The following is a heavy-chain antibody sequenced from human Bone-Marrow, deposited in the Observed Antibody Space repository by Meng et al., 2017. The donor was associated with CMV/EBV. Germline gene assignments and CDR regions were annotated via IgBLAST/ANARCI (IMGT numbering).Heavy chain of an antibody. Sequence: LKISCAASGFTFSSYAMSWVRQAPGKGLEWVSAISGSGGSTYYADSVKGRFTISRDNSKNTLYLQMNSLRAEDTAVYYCAKWDLYYGGYTEDDYWGQGTLVTVFS. CDR3: AKWDLYYGGYTEDDY. CDR2: ISGSGGST. J-gene: IGHJ4*02. D-gene: IGHD5-12*01. V-gene: IGHV3-23*01. CDR1: GFTFSSYA.